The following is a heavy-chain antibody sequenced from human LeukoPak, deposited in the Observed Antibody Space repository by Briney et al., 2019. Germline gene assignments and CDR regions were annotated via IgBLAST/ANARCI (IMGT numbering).Heavy chain of an antibody. CDR2: INHSGST. Sequence: PSETLSLTCAVYGGSFSGYYWSWIRQPPGKGLEWIGEINHSGSTNYNPSLKSRVTISVDTSKNQFSLKLSSVTAADTAVYYCARVAAAAGSVRFDPWGQGTLVTVSS. CDR3: ARVAAAAGSVRFDP. J-gene: IGHJ5*02. D-gene: IGHD6-13*01. V-gene: IGHV4-34*01. CDR1: GGSFSGYY.